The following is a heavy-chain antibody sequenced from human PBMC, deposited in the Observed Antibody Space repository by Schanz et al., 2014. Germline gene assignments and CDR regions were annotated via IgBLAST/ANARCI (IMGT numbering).Heavy chain of an antibody. CDR1: GGSISSGGYY. V-gene: IGHV4-31*03. D-gene: IGHD7-27*01. CDR2: IYYSGST. CDR3: ARAQGTGDLPILRPAYGMDV. Sequence: QVQLQQSGPRLVKPSQTLSLTCTVSGGSISSGGYYWSWIRQHPGKGLEWIGYIYYSGSTYYNPSPKSRITISVHSSKNQFSLKLSSVTAADTAVYYCARAQGTGDLPILRPAYGMDVWGQGTTVTVSS. J-gene: IGHJ6*02.